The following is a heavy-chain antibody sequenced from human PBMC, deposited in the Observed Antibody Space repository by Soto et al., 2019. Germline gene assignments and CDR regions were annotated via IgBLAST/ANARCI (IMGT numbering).Heavy chain of an antibody. Sequence: QITFKESGPTLVKPTQTLTLTCTFSGLSLSTSGVGVGWIRQPPGKALEWLALIYWDDDKRYSPSLKSRLTITKDTSKNQVVLTMTNMDPVDTATYYCAHLPASGYLGYFDYWGQGTLVTVSS. CDR2: IYWDDDK. D-gene: IGHD5-12*01. J-gene: IGHJ4*02. CDR3: AHLPASGYLGYFDY. CDR1: GLSLSTSGVG. V-gene: IGHV2-5*02.